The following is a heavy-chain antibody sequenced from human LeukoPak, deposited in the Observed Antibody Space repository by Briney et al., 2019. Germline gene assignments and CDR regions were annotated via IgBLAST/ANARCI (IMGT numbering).Heavy chain of an antibody. CDR1: GYSISSGYY. J-gene: IGHJ4*02. V-gene: IGHV4-38-2*01. D-gene: IGHD3-22*01. CDR2: SHTGIT. CDR3: ARSHYDSSGYYYY. Sequence: SETLSLTCAVSGYSISSGYYWGWIRQPPGKGLEWIGISHTGITYYNPSLKSRVTISLDTTRNQFSPNLTSVTAADTAVYYCARSHYDSSGYYYYWGQGTLVTVSS.